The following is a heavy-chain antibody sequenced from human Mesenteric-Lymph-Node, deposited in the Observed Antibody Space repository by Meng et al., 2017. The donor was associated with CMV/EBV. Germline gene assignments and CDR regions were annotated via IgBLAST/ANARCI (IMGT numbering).Heavy chain of an antibody. Sequence: SCAASGFTFSSYSMNWVRQAPGKELEWVSSISSSSSYIYYADSVKGRFTISRDNAKNSLYLQMNSLRAEDTAVYYCAREEAVTTRSYYYCYGMDVWGQGTTVTVSS. V-gene: IGHV3-21*01. CDR1: GFTFSSYS. D-gene: IGHD4-11*01. CDR3: AREEAVTTRSYYYCYGMDV. J-gene: IGHJ6*02. CDR2: ISSSSSYI.